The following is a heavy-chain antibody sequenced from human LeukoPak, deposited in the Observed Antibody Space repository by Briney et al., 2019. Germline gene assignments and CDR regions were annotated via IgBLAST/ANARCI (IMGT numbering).Heavy chain of an antibody. J-gene: IGHJ4*02. CDR2: MNPNSGNT. CDR1: GYTFTSYD. Sequence: ASVKVSCKASGYTFTSYDINWVRQATGQGLEWMGWMNPNSGNTGYAQKFQGRVTMTRNTSLSTAYMELSSLRSEDTAVYYCARVDGDYIFLFDYWGQGTLVTVSS. CDR3: ARVDGDYIFLFDY. V-gene: IGHV1-8*01. D-gene: IGHD4-17*01.